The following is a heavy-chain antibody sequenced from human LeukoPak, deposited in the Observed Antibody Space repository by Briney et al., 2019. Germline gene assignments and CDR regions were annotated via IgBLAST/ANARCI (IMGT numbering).Heavy chain of an antibody. D-gene: IGHD3-10*01. V-gene: IGHV3-72*01. CDR3: ARTSYGSGNYYIDY. CDR1: GFSFSDHY. CDR2: SRNKANSYAT. J-gene: IGHJ4*02. Sequence: PGGSLRLSCAASGFSFSDHYMDWVRQAPGKGLEWVGRSRNKANSYATEYAASVKGRFIISRDDSKNSLYLQMSSLKTEDTAVYYCARTSYGSGNYYIDYWGQGTLVTVPS.